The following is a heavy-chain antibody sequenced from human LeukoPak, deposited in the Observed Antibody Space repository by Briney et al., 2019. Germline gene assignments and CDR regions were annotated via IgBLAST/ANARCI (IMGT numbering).Heavy chain of an antibody. CDR2: IYYSGST. CDR1: GGSISSGDYY. CDR3: ARERDTARLFDP. J-gene: IGHJ5*02. D-gene: IGHD5-18*01. V-gene: IGHV4-31*03. Sequence: SETLSLTCTVSGGSISSGDYYWSWIRQHPGKGLEWIGYIYYSGSTYYNPSLKSRVTISVDTSKNQFSLKLSSVTAADTAVHYCARERDTARLFDPWGQGTLVTVSS.